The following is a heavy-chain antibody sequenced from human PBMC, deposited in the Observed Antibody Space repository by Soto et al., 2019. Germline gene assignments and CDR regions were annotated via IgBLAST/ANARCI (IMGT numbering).Heavy chain of an antibody. J-gene: IGHJ4*02. CDR3: ARGNVGVTYYFDY. Sequence: SETLSLTCTVAGGSISSYYWSWIRQPPGKGLEWIGYIYNSWSTQYNPSLKSRVTISVDTSKNQFSLKLSSVTAADTAVYYCARGNVGVTYYFDYWGQGTLVTVSS. V-gene: IGHV4-59*01. CDR1: GGSISSYY. CDR2: IYNSWST. D-gene: IGHD1-26*01.